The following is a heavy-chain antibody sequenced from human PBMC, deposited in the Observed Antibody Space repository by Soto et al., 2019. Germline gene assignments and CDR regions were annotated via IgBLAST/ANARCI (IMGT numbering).Heavy chain of an antibody. V-gene: IGHV1-18*01. CDR1: GYTFTSYG. CDR3: ARGGDYGPRGVYYYYRDV. J-gene: IGHJ6*03. CDR2: ISAYNGNT. D-gene: IGHD4-17*01. Sequence: ASVKVSCKASGYTFTSYGISWVRQAPGQGLEWMGWISAYNGNTNYAQKLQGRVTMTTDTSTSTAYVELRSLRSDDTAVYYCARGGDYGPRGVYYYYRDVWGKGTTVTVSS.